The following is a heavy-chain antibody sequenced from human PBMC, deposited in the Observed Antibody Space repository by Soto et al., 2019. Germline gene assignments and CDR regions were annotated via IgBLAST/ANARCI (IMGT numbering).Heavy chain of an antibody. CDR2: MNPSSGRT. V-gene: IGHV1-8*01. Sequence: QVQLVQSGAEVKKPGASVKVSCKASGYTFTSFDINWVRQATGQGLEWMGWMNPSSGRTGYVQKFQGRVTMTRDTSINTADMELSSLTSDDTAVYFCTRSAFGAGVNFDYWGQGTLVTVSS. CDR3: TRSAFGAGVNFDY. D-gene: IGHD3-10*01. J-gene: IGHJ4*02. CDR1: GYTFTSFD.